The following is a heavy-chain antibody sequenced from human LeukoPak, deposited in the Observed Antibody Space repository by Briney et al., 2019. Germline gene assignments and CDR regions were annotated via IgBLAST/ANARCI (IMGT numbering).Heavy chain of an antibody. CDR1: GSSISSGGYY. CDR2: VYHSGTT. D-gene: IGHD6-6*01. CDR3: ARGPLWGSSYYFDY. J-gene: IGHJ4*02. Sequence: SETLSLTCTVSGSSISSGGYYWSWIRQPPGKGLEWIGYVYHSGTTYYNPSLKSRVTISVDRSKNQFSLKLSSVTAADTAVYYCARGPLWGSSYYFDYWGQGTLVTVSS. V-gene: IGHV4-30-2*01.